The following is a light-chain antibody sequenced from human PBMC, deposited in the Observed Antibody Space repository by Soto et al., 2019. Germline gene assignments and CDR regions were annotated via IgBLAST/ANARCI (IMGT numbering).Light chain of an antibody. J-gene: IGKJ4*02. CDR1: QSVSSY. Sequence: EIVLTQSPATLSLSPGERATLSCRASQSVSSYLAWYQQKPGQAPRLLIYDASNRATGIPARFSGSGSGTDFTLTISSLEPEDFALYYCQQRSNWPGFGGGTKVEIK. CDR2: DAS. CDR3: QQRSNWPG. V-gene: IGKV3-11*01.